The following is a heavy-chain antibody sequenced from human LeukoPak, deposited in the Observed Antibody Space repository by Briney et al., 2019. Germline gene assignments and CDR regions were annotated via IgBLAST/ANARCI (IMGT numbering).Heavy chain of an antibody. D-gene: IGHD3-22*01. CDR3: AKGYDTSGYYFVIYFDY. CDR1: GFTFSVYA. CDR2: ISSSGGST. V-gene: IGHV3-23*01. Sequence: GGSLRLSCAASGFTFSVYAMSWVRQAPGKGLEWVSAISSSGGSTYYADSVKGRFTISRDNSRNTLYLQMNSLRAEDTAVYFCAKGYDTSGYYFVIYFDYWGQGTLVTVSS. J-gene: IGHJ4*02.